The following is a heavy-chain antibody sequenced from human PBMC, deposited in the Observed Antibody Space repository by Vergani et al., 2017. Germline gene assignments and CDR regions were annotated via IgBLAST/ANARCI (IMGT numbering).Heavy chain of an antibody. J-gene: IGHJ4*02. D-gene: IGHD3-10*01. CDR3: ARNGHYGSGAALLY. CDR1: GFTFSSYG. CDR2: ISYDGSNK. Sequence: QVQLVESGGGVVQPGRSLRLSCAASGFTFSSYGMHWVRQAPGKGLEWVAVISYDGSNKYYADSVKGRFTISRDNSKNTLYLQMNSLRAEDTAVYYCARNGHYGSGAALLYWGQGTLVTVSS. V-gene: IGHV3-30*03.